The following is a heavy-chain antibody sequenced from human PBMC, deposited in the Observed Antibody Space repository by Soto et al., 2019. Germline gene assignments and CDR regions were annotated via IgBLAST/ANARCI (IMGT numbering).Heavy chain of an antibody. J-gene: IGHJ4*02. CDR1: GFTFSSYA. CDR3: VRVLEWLLSYYFDY. V-gene: IGHV3-23*01. Sequence: GGSLRLSCAASGFTFSSYAMSWVRQAPGKGLEWVSAISGSGGSTYYADSVKGRFTISRDNSKNTLYLQMNSLRAEDTAVYYCVRVLEWLLSYYFDYWGQGTLVTVSS. CDR2: ISGSGGST. D-gene: IGHD3-3*01.